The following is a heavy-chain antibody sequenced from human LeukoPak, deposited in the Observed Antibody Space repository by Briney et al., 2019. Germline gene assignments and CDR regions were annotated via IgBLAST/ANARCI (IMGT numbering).Heavy chain of an antibody. D-gene: IGHD6-19*01. V-gene: IGHV3-43*02. Sequence: GGSLRLSCAASGFTFHNYAMHGVRHAPGKGLECGFLIKGNGDTTYKADSVKGRFTISRDNSKNSLYLQINSLRTEDTALYYCAKDIGSGWSFDYWGQGTLVTVSS. J-gene: IGHJ4*02. CDR2: IKGNGDTT. CDR1: GFTFHNYA. CDR3: AKDIGSGWSFDY.